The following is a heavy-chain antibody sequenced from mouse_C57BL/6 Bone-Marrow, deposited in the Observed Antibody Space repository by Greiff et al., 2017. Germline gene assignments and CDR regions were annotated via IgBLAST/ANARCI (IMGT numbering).Heavy chain of an antibody. V-gene: IGHV1-72*01. CDR1: GYTFTSYW. Sequence: VQLQQPGAELVKPGASVKLSCKASGYTFTSYWMHWVKQRPGRGLEWIGRIDPNSGGTKYNQKFKGKATMTADKPSRTAYMQLSSLTSEDSAVYYGARQLGLRPYYAMDYWGQGTSVTVSS. CDR3: ARQLGLRPYYAMDY. J-gene: IGHJ4*01. CDR2: IDPNSGGT. D-gene: IGHD2-4*01.